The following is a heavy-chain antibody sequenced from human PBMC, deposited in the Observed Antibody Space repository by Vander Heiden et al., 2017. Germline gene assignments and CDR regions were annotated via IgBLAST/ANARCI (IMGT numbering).Heavy chain of an antibody. CDR3: ARDWYYDSSGQGALDM. Sequence: QVQLVQSGAEERKPGASVKVSCKASGYTFTAYYMHWVRPAPGQGLEWMGWINPNSGGTNYAQKFQGRVTMTRDTSISTAYMELSRLRSDDTAVYYCARDWYYDSSGQGALDMWGQGTTVTLSS. J-gene: IGHJ3*02. D-gene: IGHD3-22*01. CDR1: GYTFTAYY. CDR2: INPNSGGT. V-gene: IGHV1-2*02.